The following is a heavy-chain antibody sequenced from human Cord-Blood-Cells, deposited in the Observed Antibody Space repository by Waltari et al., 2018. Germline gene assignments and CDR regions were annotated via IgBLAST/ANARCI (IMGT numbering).Heavy chain of an antibody. Sequence: QVQLQASGQGLVKPSHTLSLTCTISGSSFSSGGYYLIWIRQHHGQGLEWIGYIYYSGSTYYNPTLKSRVTRSADTSKNQFSLKLSSVTAADTAVYYCARDGAYYYGSGSYYNYFDYWGQGTLVTVSS. CDR1: GSSFSSGGYY. D-gene: IGHD3-10*01. CDR3: ARDGAYYYGSGSYYNYFDY. CDR2: IYYSGST. J-gene: IGHJ4*02. V-gene: IGHV4-31*03.